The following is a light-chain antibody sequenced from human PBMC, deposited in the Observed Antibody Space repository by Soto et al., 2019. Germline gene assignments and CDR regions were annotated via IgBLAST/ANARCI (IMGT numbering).Light chain of an antibody. CDR2: DVS. CDR1: SSDVGRYDY. CDR3: CSYAGSFKV. J-gene: IGLJ2*01. V-gene: IGLV2-11*01. Sequence: QSALTQPRSVSGSPGQSVTISCTGTSSDVGRYDYVSWYQQHPGKAPKLMIYDVSKRPSGVPDRFSGSKSGNTASLTISGLQAEDEADYYCCSYAGSFKVFXGGT.